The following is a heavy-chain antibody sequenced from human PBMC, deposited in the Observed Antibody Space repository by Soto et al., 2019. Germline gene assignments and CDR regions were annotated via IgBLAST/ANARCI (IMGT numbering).Heavy chain of an antibody. D-gene: IGHD2-15*01. CDR1: GGSISSYY. Sequence: QVQLQESGPGLVKPSETLSLTCTVSGGSISSYYWSWIRQPPGQGLEWIGYIYYSGSTNYNPSLKSRVTISVDTSKNQFSLKLSSVTAADTAVYYCARAGIDCSGGSCSPGPFDYWGQGTLVTVSS. CDR3: ARAGIDCSGGSCSPGPFDY. CDR2: IYYSGST. V-gene: IGHV4-59*01. J-gene: IGHJ4*02.